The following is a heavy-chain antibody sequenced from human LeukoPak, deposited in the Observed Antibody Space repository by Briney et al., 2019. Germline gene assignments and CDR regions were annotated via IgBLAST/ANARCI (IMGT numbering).Heavy chain of an antibody. CDR1: GFTFSDYA. V-gene: IGHV3-30-3*01. J-gene: IGHJ5*02. Sequence: GGSLRLSCATSGFTFSDYAMHWVRQAPGKGLEWVAVISHDGSIKFSADSVKGRFTISRDNSKNTLYLQMNSLRDEDTALYYCARDSITTGGTVYNWFDPWGQGTLVTVSS. CDR3: ARDSITTGGTVYNWFDP. CDR2: ISHDGSIK. D-gene: IGHD1-14*01.